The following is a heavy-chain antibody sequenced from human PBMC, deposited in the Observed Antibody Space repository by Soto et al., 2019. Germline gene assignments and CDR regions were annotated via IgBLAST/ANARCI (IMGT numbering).Heavy chain of an antibody. J-gene: IGHJ4*02. V-gene: IGHV4-39*01. Sequence: QLQLQESGPGLVEPSETLSLTCTVSGGSISGSDYYWAWLRQPPGKGLEWLGTIYRTGTAYYNPSLNSRVTLSVDPSKNQFFLILNSVSAADTAVYFCADMRGQWLPRDWGQGPLVTVSS. CDR1: GGSISGSDYY. CDR2: IYRTGTA. D-gene: IGHD6-19*01. CDR3: ADMRGQWLPRD.